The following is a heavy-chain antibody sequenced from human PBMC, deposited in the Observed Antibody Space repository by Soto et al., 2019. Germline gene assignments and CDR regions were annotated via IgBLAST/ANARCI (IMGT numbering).Heavy chain of an antibody. J-gene: IGHJ4*02. Sequence: PGGSLRLSCATSGFDFSNTWIHWVRQVPGQGLVWVSRINSDGSSIIYADSVKGRFTLSRDNAKNTAHLQMSSLRVEDTAVYYCARDFYHTIGSWGQGIPVTVSS. CDR2: INSDGSSI. CDR1: GFDFSNTW. CDR3: ARDFYHTIGS. V-gene: IGHV3-74*01. D-gene: IGHD3-16*02.